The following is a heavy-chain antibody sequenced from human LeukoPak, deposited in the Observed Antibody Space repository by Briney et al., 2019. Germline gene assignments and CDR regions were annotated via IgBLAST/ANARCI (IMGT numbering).Heavy chain of an antibody. V-gene: IGHV3-48*04. CDR2: ISSSGSTI. Sequence: PGGSLRLSCAASGFTFSNYWMHWVRQAPGKGLEWVSYISSSGSTIYYADSVKGRFTISRDNAKNSLYLQMNSLRAEDTAVYYCARSRLGDYGGVDYWGQGTLVTVSS. D-gene: IGHD4-17*01. J-gene: IGHJ4*02. CDR3: ARSRLGDYGGVDY. CDR1: GFTFSNYW.